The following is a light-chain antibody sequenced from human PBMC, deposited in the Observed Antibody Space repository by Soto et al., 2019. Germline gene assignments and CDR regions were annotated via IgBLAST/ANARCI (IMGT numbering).Light chain of an antibody. CDR1: QSIRRY. CDR2: AAS. J-gene: IGKJ4*01. Sequence: AIQMTQSPSSLSASVGDRVTITCRASQSIRRYLGWYQQKPGKAPKLLIYAASSLHSGVPSRFSGSGSGTAFTLTISSLQPEDVVTYYCLQHYNYPLTFGGGTKVEIK. CDR3: LQHYNYPLT. V-gene: IGKV1-6*01.